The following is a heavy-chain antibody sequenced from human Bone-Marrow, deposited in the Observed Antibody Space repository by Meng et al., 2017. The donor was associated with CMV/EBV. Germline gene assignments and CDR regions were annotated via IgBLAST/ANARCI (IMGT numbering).Heavy chain of an antibody. Sequence: GGSLRLSCAASGFTFSDYYMTWIRQAPGKGLEWISYISSSGSTVFFADSVKGRFTISRDNSKNTLYLQMNSLRAEDTAVYYCAKEGAGGKQQLVRNSPLDYWGQGTLVTVSS. CDR3: AKEGAGGKQQLVRNSPLDY. V-gene: IGHV3-11*04. CDR1: GFTFSDYY. CDR2: ISSSGSTV. J-gene: IGHJ4*02. D-gene: IGHD6-13*01.